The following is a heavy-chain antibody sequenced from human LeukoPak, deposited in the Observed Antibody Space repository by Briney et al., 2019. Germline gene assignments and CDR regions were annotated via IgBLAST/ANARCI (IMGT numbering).Heavy chain of an antibody. D-gene: IGHD3-10*01. CDR1: GFTFSSYG. J-gene: IGHJ5*02. CDR2: INHSGST. V-gene: IGHV4-34*01. CDR3: ARHPRNYYGSGSYFVPATNWFDP. Sequence: GTLRLSCAASGFTFSSYGMSWIRQPPGKGLEWIGEINHSGSTNYNPSLKSRVTISVDTSKNQFSLKLSSVTAADTAVYYCARHPRNYYGSGSYFVPATNWFDPWGQGTLVTVSS.